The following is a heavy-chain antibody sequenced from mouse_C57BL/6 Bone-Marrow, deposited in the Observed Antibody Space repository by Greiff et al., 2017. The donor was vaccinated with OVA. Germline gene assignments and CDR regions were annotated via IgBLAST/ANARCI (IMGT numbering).Heavy chain of an antibody. CDR1: GNTFTSYW. V-gene: IGHV1-74*01. D-gene: IGHD2-4*01. J-gene: IGHJ4*01. CDR2: IHPSDSDT. Sequence: QVQLQQPGAELVKPGASVKVSCKASGNTFTSYWMPWVKQRPGQGLEWIGRIHPSDSDTNYNQKFKGKATLTVDKSSSTAYMQLSSLTSEDSAVYYCATPYDYPYAMDYWGQGTSVTVSS. CDR3: ATPYDYPYAMDY.